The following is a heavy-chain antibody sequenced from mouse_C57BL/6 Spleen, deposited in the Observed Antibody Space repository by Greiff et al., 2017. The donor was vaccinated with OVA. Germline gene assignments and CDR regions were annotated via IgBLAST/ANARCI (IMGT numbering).Heavy chain of an antibody. CDR1: GYSITSGYY. V-gene: IGHV3-6*01. D-gene: IGHD1-1*01. CDR3: AREGDITTVVARYWYFDV. J-gene: IGHJ1*03. CDR2: ISYDGSN. Sequence: EVQLVESGPGLVKPSQSLSLTCSVTGYSITSGYYWNWIRQFPGNKLEWMGYISYDGSNNYNPSLKNRISITRDTSKNQFFLKLNSVTTEDTATYYCAREGDITTVVARYWYFDVWGTGTTVTVSS.